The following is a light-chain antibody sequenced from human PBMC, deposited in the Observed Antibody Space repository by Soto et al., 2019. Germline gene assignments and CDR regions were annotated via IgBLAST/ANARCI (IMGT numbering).Light chain of an antibody. V-gene: IGLV2-14*01. CDR3: SSYTSSLYV. Sequence: QSALPQPASVSVSPGQSITISCTGTSSDVGGYNYVSWYQQHPGKAPKLMIYDVSNRPSGVSNRFSGSKSGNTASLTISGLQAEDEADYYCSSYTSSLYVFGTGTKVTVL. CDR2: DVS. CDR1: SSDVGGYNY. J-gene: IGLJ1*01.